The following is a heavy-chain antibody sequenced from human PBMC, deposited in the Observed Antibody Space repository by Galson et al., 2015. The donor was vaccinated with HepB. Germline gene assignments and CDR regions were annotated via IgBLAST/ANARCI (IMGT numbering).Heavy chain of an antibody. D-gene: IGHD6-13*01. V-gene: IGHV3-74*01. Sequence: SLRLSCAASGFSFSSYWIHWVRQAPGKGLVWVARIIGDGSSTSYADSVKGRFTISRDNAKSTLYLQMNSLTSEDTAVYYCARDRVSSNWHNPYYNYFDPWGQGTLVTVSS. J-gene: IGHJ5*02. CDR2: IIGDGSST. CDR3: ARDRVSSNWHNPYYNYFDP. CDR1: GFSFSSYW.